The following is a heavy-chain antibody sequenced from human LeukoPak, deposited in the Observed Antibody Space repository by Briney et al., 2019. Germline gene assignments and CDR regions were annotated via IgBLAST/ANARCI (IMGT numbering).Heavy chain of an antibody. J-gene: IGHJ6*03. CDR1: GGTFSSYA. Sequence: ASVKVSCKASGGTFSSYAISWVRQAPGQGLEWMGGIIPIFGTANYAQKFQGRVTITADESTSTAYMELSSLRSEDTAVYYCAKGTTIFGVDPFGGYYMDVWGKGTTVTVSS. D-gene: IGHD3-3*01. CDR3: AKGTTIFGVDPFGGYYMDV. CDR2: IIPIFGTA. V-gene: IGHV1-69*01.